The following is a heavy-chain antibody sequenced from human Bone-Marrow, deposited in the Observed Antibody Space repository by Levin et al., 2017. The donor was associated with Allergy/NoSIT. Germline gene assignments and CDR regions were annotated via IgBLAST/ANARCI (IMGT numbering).Heavy chain of an antibody. CDR3: TTLGSSRKFDY. Sequence: TGGSLRLSCAASGFTFTDAWMNWVRQAPGKGLEWIGRIKTTSAGGTTDYAAPVKGRFTISRDDSESTVYLLMNSLKIEDTAIYYCTTLGSSRKFDYWGQGALVTVSS. D-gene: IGHD3-10*01. CDR1: GFTFTDAW. V-gene: IGHV3-15*01. J-gene: IGHJ4*02. CDR2: IKTTSAGGTT.